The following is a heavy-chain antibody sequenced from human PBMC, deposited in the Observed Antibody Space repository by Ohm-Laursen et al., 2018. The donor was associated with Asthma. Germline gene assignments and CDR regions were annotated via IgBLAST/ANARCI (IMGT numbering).Heavy chain of an antibody. CDR3: TRELQLDYCYYYGMDV. CDR2: IRSKAYGGTT. CDR1: GFTFGDYA. D-gene: IGHD6-13*01. J-gene: IGHJ6*02. V-gene: IGHV3-49*03. Sequence: SLRLSCTASGFTFGDYAMSWFRQAPGKGLEWVGFIRSKAYGGTTEYAASVKGRFTISRDDSKSIAYLQMNSLKTEDTAVYYCTRELQLDYCYYYGMDVWGQGTTVTVSS.